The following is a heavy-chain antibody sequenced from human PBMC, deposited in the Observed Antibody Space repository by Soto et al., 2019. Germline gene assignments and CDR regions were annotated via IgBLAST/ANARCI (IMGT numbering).Heavy chain of an antibody. J-gene: IGHJ6*02. CDR3: ARDRAGVLLWFGDLGYYYGMDV. D-gene: IGHD3-10*01. CDR1: GGSISSYY. V-gene: IGHV4-4*07. Sequence: TETLSLTCTVSGGSISSYYWSWIRQPAGKGLEWIGRIYTSGSTNYNPSLKSRVTMSVDTSKNQFSLKLSSVTAADTAVYYCARDRAGVLLWFGDLGYYYGMDVWGQGTTVTVSS. CDR2: IYTSGST.